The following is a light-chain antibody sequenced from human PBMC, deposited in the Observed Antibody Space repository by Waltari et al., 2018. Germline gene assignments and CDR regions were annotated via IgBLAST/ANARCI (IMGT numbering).Light chain of an antibody. V-gene: IGKV3-15*01. J-gene: IGKJ4*01. CDR1: QSIGTN. CDR2: GAS. CDR3: QQYNVWPHTLS. Sequence: EIVMTQSPATLSVSPGESATLSCRARQSIGTNLAWYRPRPGQGPSLLIYGASNRATGIPARFSGSGFGTQFTLTISSLQSEDFGIYYCQQYNVWPHTLSFGGGTKVEIK.